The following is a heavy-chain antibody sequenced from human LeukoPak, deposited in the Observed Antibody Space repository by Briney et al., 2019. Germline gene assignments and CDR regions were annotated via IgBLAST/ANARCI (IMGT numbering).Heavy chain of an antibody. Sequence: PSQTLSLTCTVSGGSISSGSYYWSWIRQPAGKGLEWIGRIYTSGSTNYNPALKSRVTISVDTSKNQFSVKLSSVTAADTAVYYCARGPGIAAAGIIGFDYWGQGTLVTVSS. V-gene: IGHV4-61*02. D-gene: IGHD6-13*01. CDR3: ARGPGIAAAGIIGFDY. CDR1: GGSISSGSYY. CDR2: IYTSGST. J-gene: IGHJ4*02.